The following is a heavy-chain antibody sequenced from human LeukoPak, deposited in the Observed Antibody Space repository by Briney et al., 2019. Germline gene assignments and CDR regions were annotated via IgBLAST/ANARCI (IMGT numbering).Heavy chain of an antibody. CDR2: INHSGST. Sequence: SETLSLTCAVYGGSFSGYYWSWIRQSPGKGLEWIGEINHSGSTNYSPSLKSLVTISVDTSKNQFSLKLSSVTSADTAVYYCARVYCSSTSFRIGMDVCGQGTTVTVSS. CDR1: GGSFSGYY. J-gene: IGHJ6*02. CDR3: ARVYCSSTSFRIGMDV. D-gene: IGHD2-2*01. V-gene: IGHV4-34*01.